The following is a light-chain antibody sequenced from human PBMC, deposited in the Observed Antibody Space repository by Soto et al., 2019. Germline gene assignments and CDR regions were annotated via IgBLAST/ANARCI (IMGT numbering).Light chain of an antibody. CDR3: HQYGNSPQT. CDR2: DAS. J-gene: IGKJ1*01. CDR1: QSVSSSY. Sequence: EIVLTQSPGTLSLSPGERATLSCRASQSVSSSYLAWYQQKPGQAPRLLIFDASSRAPGIPDRFGGSGSGTVFTLTINILEPDDFAVYYCHQYGNSPQTFGQGTKVDIK. V-gene: IGKV3-20*01.